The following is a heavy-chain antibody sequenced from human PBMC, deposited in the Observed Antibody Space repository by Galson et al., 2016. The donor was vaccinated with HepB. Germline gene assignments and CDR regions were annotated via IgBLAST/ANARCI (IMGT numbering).Heavy chain of an antibody. D-gene: IGHD2-2*01. CDR2: INDGGRT. J-gene: IGHJ4*02. Sequence: SETLSLTCAVSGDSINSNSWWNWVRQPPGRGLEWIGDINDGGRTNYNPSLKSRVTISVDKSTNQFSLTVYSVTAADTAVYFCATARRGCSRNSCHLDDWGQGTLVTVSS. CDR1: GDSINSNSW. V-gene: IGHV4-4*02. CDR3: ATARRGCSRNSCHLDD.